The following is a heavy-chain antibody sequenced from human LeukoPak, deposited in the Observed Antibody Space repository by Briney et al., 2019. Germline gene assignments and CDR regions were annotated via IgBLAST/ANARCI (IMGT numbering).Heavy chain of an antibody. D-gene: IGHD3-3*01. Sequence: PSETLSLTCTVSGGSISSSSYYWSWIRQPPGKGLEWIGYIYYSGSTNYNPSLKSRVTISVDTSKNQFSLKLSSVTAADTAVYYCARVSLYDFWSGSKKTPSGWFDPWGQGTLVTVSS. J-gene: IGHJ5*02. CDR1: GGSISSSSYY. CDR3: ARVSLYDFWSGSKKTPSGWFDP. CDR2: IYYSGST. V-gene: IGHV4-61*01.